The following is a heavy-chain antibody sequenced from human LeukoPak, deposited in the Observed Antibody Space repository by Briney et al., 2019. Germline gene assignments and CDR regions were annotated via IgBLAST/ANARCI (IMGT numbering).Heavy chain of an antibody. CDR1: GFIFSNYA. CDR2: ISYDGSNK. CDR3: AVIVVVTASTAFDI. D-gene: IGHD2-21*02. Sequence: PGGSLRLSCAASGFIFSNYAMHWVRQAPGKGLEWVAVISYDGSNKYYADSVRGRFAISRDNSKNTLYLQMNSLRAEDTAVHYCAVIVVVTASTAFDIWGQGTMVTVSS. V-gene: IGHV3-30*09. J-gene: IGHJ3*02.